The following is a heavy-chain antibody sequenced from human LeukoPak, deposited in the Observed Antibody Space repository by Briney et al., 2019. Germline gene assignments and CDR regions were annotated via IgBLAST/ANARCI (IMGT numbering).Heavy chain of an antibody. V-gene: IGHV3-48*04. CDR1: GFTFSSYS. D-gene: IGHD5-18*01. CDR2: ISSSSSTI. Sequence: GGSLRLSCAASGFTFSSYSMNWVRQAPGKGLEWVSYISSSSSTIYYADSVKGRFTISRDNAKNSLYLQMNSLRAEDTAVYYCARDRADGFNYGDYFDNWGQGTLVTVSS. J-gene: IGHJ4*02. CDR3: ARDRADGFNYGDYFDN.